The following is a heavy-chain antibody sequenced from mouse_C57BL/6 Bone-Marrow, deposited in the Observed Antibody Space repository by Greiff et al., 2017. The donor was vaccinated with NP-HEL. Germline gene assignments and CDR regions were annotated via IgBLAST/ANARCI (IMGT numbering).Heavy chain of an antibody. J-gene: IGHJ1*03. CDR1: GFNIKNTY. CDR3: ARFTTVVATRLSDFDV. Sequence: VQLQQSVAELVRPGASVKLSCTASGFNIKNTYMHWVKQRPEQGLEGIGRIDAANGNTKYAPKFQGKATINADTHSNTAYLQLSCLTSEDTAIYYCARFTTVVATRLSDFDVWGTGTTVTVSS. D-gene: IGHD1-1*01. CDR2: IDAANGNT. V-gene: IGHV14-3*01.